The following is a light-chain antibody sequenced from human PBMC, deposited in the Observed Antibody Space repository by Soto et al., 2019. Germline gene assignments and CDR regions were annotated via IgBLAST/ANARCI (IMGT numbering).Light chain of an antibody. Sequence: DIVMTQSPDSLAVSLGERATINCKSSQSVLYSSNNMNYLALYQHKAGQPPKLLIYWASTRESGVPDRFSGSGSGTDFTLTISSLQAEDVAVYYCQQYYTTPGTFGQGTKLEIK. V-gene: IGKV4-1*01. CDR1: QSVLYSSNNMNY. CDR2: WAS. CDR3: QQYYTTPGT. J-gene: IGKJ2*01.